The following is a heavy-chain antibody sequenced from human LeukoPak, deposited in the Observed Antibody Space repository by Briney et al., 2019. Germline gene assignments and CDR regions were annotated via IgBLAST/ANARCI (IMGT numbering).Heavy chain of an antibody. J-gene: IGHJ4*02. CDR2: IQNSGST. D-gene: IGHD6-13*01. CDR1: GGAISTFY. CDR3: ARVTLPGIAAFDY. Sequence: SETLSLTCSVAGGAISTFYWIWIRQPPGKGLEGIGCIQNSGSTEYNPSLESRATISVDRSRNQFSLKLTSVTAADTAVYYCARVTLPGIAAFDYWGQGTLVTVSS. V-gene: IGHV4-59*13.